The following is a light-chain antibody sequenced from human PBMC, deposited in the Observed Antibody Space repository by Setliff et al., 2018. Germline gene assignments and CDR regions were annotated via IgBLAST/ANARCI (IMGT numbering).Light chain of an antibody. CDR3: AAWDDSLTGSYV. J-gene: IGLJ1*01. CDR2: SNN. CDR1: SSNIGGNT. Sequence: QSVLTQPPSTSGTPGQRVTISCSGSSSNIGGNTVNWYQRLPGTAPRLLIFSNNDRPSGVSNRFTGSKSGTSASLTISGLQSEDEGDYYCAAWDDSLTGSYVFGTGTKVTVL. V-gene: IGLV1-44*01.